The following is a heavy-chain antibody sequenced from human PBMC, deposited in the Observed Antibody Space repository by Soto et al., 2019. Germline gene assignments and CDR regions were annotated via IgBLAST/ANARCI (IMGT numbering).Heavy chain of an antibody. CDR1: GGSFSGYY. CDR2: INHSGST. J-gene: IGHJ5*02. CDR3: AVGYCSSTSCHPSAWFDP. Sequence: PSETLSLTCAVYGGSFSGYYWSWICQPPGKGLEWIGEINHSGSTNYNPSLKSRVTISLDTSKNQFSLKLSSVTAADTAVYYCAVGYCSSTSCHPSAWFDPWGQGTLVTVSS. V-gene: IGHV4-34*01. D-gene: IGHD2-2*01.